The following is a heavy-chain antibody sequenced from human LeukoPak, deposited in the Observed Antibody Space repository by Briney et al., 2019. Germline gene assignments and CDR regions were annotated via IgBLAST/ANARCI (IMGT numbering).Heavy chain of an antibody. J-gene: IGHJ4*02. V-gene: IGHV3-48*03. D-gene: IGHD6-19*01. Sequence: PGGSLRLSCAASGFTFSSYAMTWVRQAPGEGLEWVSYISSSGSPIYYTDSVKGRFTISRDNAKNSLYLQMNSLRAEDTAVYYCARRTSSGWYFDYWGQGTLVTVSS. CDR2: ISSSGSPI. CDR3: ARRTSSGWYFDY. CDR1: GFTFSSYA.